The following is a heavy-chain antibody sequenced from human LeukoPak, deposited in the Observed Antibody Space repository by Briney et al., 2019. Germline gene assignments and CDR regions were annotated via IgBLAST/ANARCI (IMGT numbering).Heavy chain of an antibody. CDR2: IRRKAHGGTT. V-gene: IGHV3-49*04. Sequence: PGGSLRLSCTASGFTFGDYAMSWVRQAPGKGLEWVSFIRRKAHGGTTEYAASVKGRFSSSRDDSKSIAYLQMNSLKTEDTAVYFCTRVTYYYDNSGYFNFDYWGQGTLVTVSS. D-gene: IGHD3-22*01. CDR3: TRVTYYYDNSGYFNFDY. J-gene: IGHJ4*02. CDR1: GFTFGDYA.